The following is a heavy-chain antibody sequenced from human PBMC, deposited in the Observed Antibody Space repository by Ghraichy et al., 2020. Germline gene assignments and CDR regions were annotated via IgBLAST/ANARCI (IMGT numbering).Heavy chain of an antibody. CDR1: GYTFSDHY. Sequence: GGSRRLSCAAAGYTFSDHYMDWVRQAPGTGLEWVARIKNKFNGYTTEYAASVQGRFTISRDDSQNSLYLQMNSLKTEDTAVYYCARAAYSHGLDVWGQGTTVTVSS. V-gene: IGHV3-72*01. J-gene: IGHJ6*02. CDR3: ARAAYSHGLDV. CDR2: IKNKFNGYTT. D-gene: IGHD2-21*01.